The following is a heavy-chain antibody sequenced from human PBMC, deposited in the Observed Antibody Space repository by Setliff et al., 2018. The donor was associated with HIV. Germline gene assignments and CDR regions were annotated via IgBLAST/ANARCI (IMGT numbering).Heavy chain of an antibody. V-gene: IGHV1-3*01. Sequence: GASVKVSCKASGYTFTSYALHWVRQAPGQRLEWMGWVNADNGNTKYSEKFQGRVTISRDNSKDTLYLHMNSLRAEDTAVYYCAKDRGCSVWGQGTLVTVSS. D-gene: IGHD2-15*01. CDR2: VNADNGNT. CDR3: AKDRGCSV. CDR1: GYTFTSYA. J-gene: IGHJ4*02.